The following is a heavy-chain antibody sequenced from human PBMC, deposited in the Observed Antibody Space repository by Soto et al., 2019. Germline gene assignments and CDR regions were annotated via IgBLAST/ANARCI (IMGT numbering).Heavy chain of an antibody. Sequence: SETLSLTCTVSGGSISSSSYYWGWIRQPPGKGLEWIGSIYYSGSTYYNPSLKSRVTISVDTSKNQFSLKLSSVTAADTAVYYCARLPDYGDYYGMDVWGQGTTVTVPS. V-gene: IGHV4-39*01. CDR1: GGSISSSSYY. CDR2: IYYSGST. J-gene: IGHJ6*02. D-gene: IGHD4-17*01. CDR3: ARLPDYGDYYGMDV.